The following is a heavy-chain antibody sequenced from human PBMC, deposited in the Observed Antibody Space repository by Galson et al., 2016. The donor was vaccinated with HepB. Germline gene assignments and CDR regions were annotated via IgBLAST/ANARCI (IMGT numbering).Heavy chain of an antibody. D-gene: IGHD2-15*01. CDR2: IYYRGNT. CDR3: ARVRCSGGNCYSSGGMDV. CDR1: GVSISTGSSGDYY. J-gene: IGHJ6*02. Sequence: TLSLTCTVSGVSISTGSSGDYYWSWIRQSPGKGLEWIGSIYYRGNTDYSPSLWSRLTISVDTSENQFSLNLTSVTAADTAVYYCARVRCSGGNCYSSGGMDVWGRGTTVTVSS. V-gene: IGHV4-30-4*01.